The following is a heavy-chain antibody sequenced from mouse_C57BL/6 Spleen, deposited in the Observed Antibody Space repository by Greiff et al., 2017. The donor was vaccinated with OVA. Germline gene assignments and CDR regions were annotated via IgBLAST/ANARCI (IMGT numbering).Heavy chain of an antibody. V-gene: IGHV1-61*01. CDR2: IYPSDSET. D-gene: IGHD1-1*01. CDR1: GYTFTSYW. J-gene: IGHJ1*03. Sequence: VQLQQPGAELVRPGSSVKLSCKASGYTFTSYWMDWVKQRPGQGLEWIGNIYPSDSETHYNQKFKDKATLTVDKSSSTAYMQLSSLTSEDSAVYYCAKYGSSYEYFDVWGTGTTVTVSS. CDR3: AKYGSSYEYFDV.